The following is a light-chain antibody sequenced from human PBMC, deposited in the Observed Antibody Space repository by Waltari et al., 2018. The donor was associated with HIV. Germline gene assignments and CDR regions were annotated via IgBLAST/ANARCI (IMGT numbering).Light chain of an antibody. CDR3: SSYTSGRSLYV. V-gene: IGLV2-14*01. J-gene: IGLJ1*01. CDR1: SSAIGGNNY. CDR2: EVT. Sequence: QTALTQPASVSGSPGQSITISCTGTSSAIGGNNYVSWYQQHPGKAPQLLIYEVTNRPPGVSERFSGSKSGYTASLTISGLQGEDEATYYCSSYTSGRSLYVFGPGTKVTVL.